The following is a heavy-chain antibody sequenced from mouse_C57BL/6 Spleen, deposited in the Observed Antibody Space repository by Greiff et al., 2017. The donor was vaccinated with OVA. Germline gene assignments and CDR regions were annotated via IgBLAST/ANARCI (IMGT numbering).Heavy chain of an antibody. CDR2: INYDGSST. D-gene: IGHD1-1*01. Sequence: EVQRVESEGGLVQPGSSMKLSCTASGFTFSDYYMAWVRQVPEKGLEWVANINYDGSSTYYLDSLKSRFIISRDNAKNILYLQMSSLKSEDTATDYCARAGGSSYGYFDVWGTGTTVTVSS. V-gene: IGHV5-16*01. CDR3: ARAGGSSYGYFDV. CDR1: GFTFSDYY. J-gene: IGHJ1*03.